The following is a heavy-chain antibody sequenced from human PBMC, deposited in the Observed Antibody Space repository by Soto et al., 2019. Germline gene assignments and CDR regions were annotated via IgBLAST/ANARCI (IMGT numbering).Heavy chain of an antibody. V-gene: IGHV3-23*01. CDR1: GFTFSSYA. CDR2: ISGSGGST. CDR3: AKDPRAGVLWFGEQLGYYFDY. D-gene: IGHD3-10*01. Sequence: EVQLLESGGGLVQPGGSLRLSCAASGFTFSSYAMSWVRQAPGKGLEWVSAISGSGGSTYYADSVKGRFTISRDNSKNTLYLQMNSLRAEDTAVYYCAKDPRAGVLWFGEQLGYYFDYWGQGTLVTVSS. J-gene: IGHJ4*02.